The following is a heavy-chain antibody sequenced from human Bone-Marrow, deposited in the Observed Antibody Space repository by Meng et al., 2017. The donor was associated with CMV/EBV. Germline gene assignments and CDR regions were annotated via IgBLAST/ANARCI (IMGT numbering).Heavy chain of an antibody. CDR2: IRYDGCNK. CDR3: AKVALTWIQLWLKPGYYYGMDV. Sequence: GGSLRLSCAASGFTFSSYGMHWVRQAPGKGLEWVAFIRYDGCNKYYADSVKGRFTISRDNSKNTLYLQMNSLRAEDTAVYYCAKVALTWIQLWLKPGYYYGMDVWGQGTTVTVSS. CDR1: GFTFSSYG. D-gene: IGHD5-18*01. V-gene: IGHV3-30*02. J-gene: IGHJ6*02.